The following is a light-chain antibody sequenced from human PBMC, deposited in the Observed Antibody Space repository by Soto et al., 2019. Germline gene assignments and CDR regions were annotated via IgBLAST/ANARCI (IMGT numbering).Light chain of an antibody. J-gene: IGLJ1*01. CDR3: ATWDDSRSGYV. Sequence: QSVLTQPPSVSGAPGQRVTISCTGSSSNIGAGYPVHWYQQLPGTAPKLLVAGNRPSGVPDRFSVYKSGASASLAITGLQAEDAADYYCATWDDSRSGYVFGTGTKLTVL. V-gene: IGLV1-40*01. CDR1: SSNIGAGYP. CDR2: G.